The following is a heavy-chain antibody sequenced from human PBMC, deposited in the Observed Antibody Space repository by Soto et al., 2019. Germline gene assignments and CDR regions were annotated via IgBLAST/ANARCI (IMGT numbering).Heavy chain of an antibody. V-gene: IGHV3-30*18. CDR3: AKAAATYYCSGGYCYNYYFDS. CDR2: ISYDGSNK. CDR1: GFTFSNYD. J-gene: IGHJ4*02. Sequence: GGSLRLSCAASGFTFSNYDMHWVRQAPGKGLEWVAVISYDGSNKYYADSVRGRFTISRDNSKNTLYLQMNSLRADDTAVYYCAKAAATYYCSGGYCYNYYFDSWGQGTLVTVSS. D-gene: IGHD2-15*01.